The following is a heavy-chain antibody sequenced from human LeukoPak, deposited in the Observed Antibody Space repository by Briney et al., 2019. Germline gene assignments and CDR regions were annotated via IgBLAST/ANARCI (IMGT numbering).Heavy chain of an antibody. CDR1: GGSINSYY. Sequence: PETLSLTCTVSGGSINSYYWSWIRQPAGKGLEWIGRIYSTGGTNYNPSLQSRVTMSMDTSKNQFFLRLTSVTAADTAVYYCARAGYSYLANYFDYWGQGTLVTVSS. CDR2: IYSTGGT. V-gene: IGHV4-4*07. J-gene: IGHJ4*02. D-gene: IGHD5-18*01. CDR3: ARAGYSYLANYFDY.